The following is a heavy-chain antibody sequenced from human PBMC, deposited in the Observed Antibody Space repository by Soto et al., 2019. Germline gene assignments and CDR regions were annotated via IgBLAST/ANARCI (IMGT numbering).Heavy chain of an antibody. Sequence: ASVKVSCKASGYTFTSYGISWVRQAPGQGLEWMGWISAYNGNTNYAQKLQGRVTMTTDTSTSTAYMELRSLRSDDTALYYCARGYCSSTSCYSGYYYYYMDVWGKGTTVTVSS. V-gene: IGHV1-18*01. CDR2: ISAYNGNT. D-gene: IGHD2-2*01. J-gene: IGHJ6*03. CDR1: GYTFTSYG. CDR3: ARGYCSSTSCYSGYYYYYMDV.